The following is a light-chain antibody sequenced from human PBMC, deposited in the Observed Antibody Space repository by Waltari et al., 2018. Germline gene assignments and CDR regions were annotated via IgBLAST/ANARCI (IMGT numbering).Light chain of an antibody. Sequence: ATLSCRATRSVRGSVAWYQQKAVQAPMMLMYGSARTATGVPARCSCGGSDTDLSLTISRLEPEDFAVYCWQNYVRFPATFGRGTSGEI. CDR1: RSVRGS. V-gene: IGKV3-20*01. CDR2: GSA. CDR3: QNYVRFPAT. J-gene: IGKJ1*01.